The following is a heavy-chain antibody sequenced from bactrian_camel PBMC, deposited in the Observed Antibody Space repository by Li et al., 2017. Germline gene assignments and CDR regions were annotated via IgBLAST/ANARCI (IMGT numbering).Heavy chain of an antibody. Sequence: DVQLVESGGGLVQPGGSLRLSCAASEFTFSSYPMVWVRQAPGKGLEWVSTAAAFRDSADYADSVKGRFTISKDNAKNTLYLQMNSLNPEDTAVYYCAADLGLMGYWGPGTQVTVS. J-gene: IGHJ6*01. CDR2: AAAFRDSA. CDR1: EFTFSSYP. D-gene: IGHD3*01. CDR3: AADLGLMGY. V-gene: IGHV3S31*01.